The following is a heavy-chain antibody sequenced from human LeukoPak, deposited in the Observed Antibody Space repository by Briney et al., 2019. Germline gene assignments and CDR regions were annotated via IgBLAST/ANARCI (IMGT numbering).Heavy chain of an antibody. Sequence: GGSLRLSCAASGFIFTNYAVSWVRQAPGKGLEWVSAVSGSGYDTYYADSMRGRFTISRGNSKSTVYLQIDGLRVEDTAVYYCARDRDYGSGSYYYGFDPWGQGTLVTVSS. V-gene: IGHV3-23*01. CDR1: GFIFTNYA. J-gene: IGHJ5*02. CDR3: ARDRDYGSGSYYYGFDP. D-gene: IGHD3-10*01. CDR2: VSGSGYDT.